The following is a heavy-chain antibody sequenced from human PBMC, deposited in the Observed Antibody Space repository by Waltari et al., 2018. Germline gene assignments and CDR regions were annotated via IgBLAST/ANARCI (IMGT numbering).Heavy chain of an antibody. V-gene: IGHV1-69*01. CDR3: AREWTYYYDSSGYYYSAFDY. D-gene: IGHD3-22*01. J-gene: IGHJ4*02. CDR1: GGTFSSYA. CDR2: IIPSFGTA. Sequence: QVQLVQSGAEVKKPGSSVKVSCKASGGTFSSYAISWVRQAPGQGLGWMGGIIPSFGTAKYEQKFRGRVTITADESTSTAYMELSSLRSEDTAVDYCAREWTYYYDSSGYYYSAFDYWGQGTLVTVSS.